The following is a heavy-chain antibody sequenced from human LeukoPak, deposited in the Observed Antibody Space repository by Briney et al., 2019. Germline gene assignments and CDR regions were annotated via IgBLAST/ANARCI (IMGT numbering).Heavy chain of an antibody. CDR2: ISYDGSNK. D-gene: IGHD2-8*01. Sequence: LPGGSLRLSCAASGFTFSSYAMHWVRQAPGKGLEWVAVISYDGSNKYYADSVKGRFTISRDNSKNTLYLQMNSLRAEDTAVYYCARGLIRSKLYYFDYWGQGTLVTVSS. J-gene: IGHJ4*02. V-gene: IGHV3-30-3*01. CDR3: ARGLIRSKLYYFDY. CDR1: GFTFSSYA.